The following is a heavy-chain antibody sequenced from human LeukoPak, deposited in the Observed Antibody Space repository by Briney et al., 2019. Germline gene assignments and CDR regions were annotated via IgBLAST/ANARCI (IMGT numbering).Heavy chain of an antibody. CDR3: ARLVTGTTVINSGWLDP. J-gene: IGHJ5*02. Sequence: PGGSLRLSCAASGFTVSSNYMTWVRQAPGKGLEWASVIFSGGNTYYADSVKGRFSISRDNSKNTVYLQMNSLRAEDTAVYYCARLVTGTTVINSGWLDPWGQGTLVTVSS. D-gene: IGHD4-23*01. CDR1: GFTVSSNY. V-gene: IGHV3-66*04. CDR2: IFSGGNT.